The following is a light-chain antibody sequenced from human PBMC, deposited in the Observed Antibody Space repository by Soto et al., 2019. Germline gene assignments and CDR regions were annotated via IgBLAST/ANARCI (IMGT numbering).Light chain of an antibody. CDR1: QNGYNN. V-gene: IGKV3-15*01. J-gene: IGKJ4*01. CDR2: DAS. Sequence: IVIAPASTPLSVSPGEGATLPCKASQNGYNNLAWYQQRPGQPPRLLIYDASTRATGISARFSGSGYGTEFTLTISSLQSEDFAVYFCQQCRNWPLTFGGGTKVEIK. CDR3: QQCRNWPLT.